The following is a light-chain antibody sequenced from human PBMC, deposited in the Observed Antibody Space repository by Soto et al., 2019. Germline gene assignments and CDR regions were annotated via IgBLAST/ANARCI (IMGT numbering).Light chain of an antibody. J-gene: IGKJ1*01. V-gene: IGKV1-5*03. CDR1: QSIHRW. Sequence: DIQMAQSPSTLSASVGDTVTVTCRASQSIHRWLAWYQQKPGQAPNLLLYQASSLESGVPSRFSGSASGIEFTLIISSLQPDDRATYYCQQYDTYPWTFGQGTKVEI. CDR3: QQYDTYPWT. CDR2: QAS.